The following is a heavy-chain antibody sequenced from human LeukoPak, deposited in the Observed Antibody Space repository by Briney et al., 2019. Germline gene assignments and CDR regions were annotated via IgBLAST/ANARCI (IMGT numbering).Heavy chain of an antibody. CDR3: ARERMARNYYDSSGYVDY. J-gene: IGHJ4*02. CDR2: INPNSGGT. CDR1: GYTFTGYY. V-gene: IGHV1-2*02. D-gene: IGHD3-22*01. Sequence: ASVKVSCKASGYTFTGYYMHWVRQAPGQGLEWMGWINPNSGGTNYAQKFQGRVTMTRDTSISTAYMELSRLRSDDTAVYYCARERMARNYYDSSGYVDYWGQGTLVTVSS.